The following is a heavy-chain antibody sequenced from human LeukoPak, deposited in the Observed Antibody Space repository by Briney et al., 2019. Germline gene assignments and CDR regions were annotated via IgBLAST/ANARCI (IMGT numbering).Heavy chain of an antibody. CDR1: GGSIIGSY. CDR3: ARHKTGTATFDY. Sequence: SETLSLTCTVSGGSIIGSYCSWIRQSPGKGLGWIGQISYGGITSYNPPLTTRVTISIDTSKNQFSLRLNSVTAADTAVYYCARHKTGTATFDYWGQGTLITVSS. CDR2: ISYGGIT. V-gene: IGHV4-59*08. D-gene: IGHD1-1*01. J-gene: IGHJ4*02.